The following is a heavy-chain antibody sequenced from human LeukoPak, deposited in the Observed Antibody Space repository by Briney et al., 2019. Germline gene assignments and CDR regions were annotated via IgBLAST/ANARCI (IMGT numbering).Heavy chain of an antibody. V-gene: IGHV3-21*01. CDR1: RFTFTNYS. CDR2: ISSLSNYI. Sequence: GGSLRLSCAASRFTFTNYSMNWVRQAPGKGLEWVSSISSLSNYIYYADSVKGRFTISRDNAKNSLYLQMNSLRAEDAALYYCARGGENSGFDYWGQGTLVIVSS. CDR3: ARGGENSGFDY. J-gene: IGHJ4*02. D-gene: IGHD6-19*01.